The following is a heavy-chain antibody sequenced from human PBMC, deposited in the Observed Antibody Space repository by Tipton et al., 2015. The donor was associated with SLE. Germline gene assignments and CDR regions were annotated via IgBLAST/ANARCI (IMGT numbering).Heavy chain of an antibody. CDR1: GFTFSSYE. J-gene: IGHJ3*02. Sequence: SLRLSCAASGFTFSSYEMNWVRQAPGKGLEWVSYISSSGSTIYYADSVKGRFTISRDNAKNSLYLQMNSLRAEDTAVYYCAREEAVAFDIWAKGQWSPSLQ. CDR3: AREEAVAFDI. CDR2: ISSSGSTI. V-gene: IGHV3-48*03.